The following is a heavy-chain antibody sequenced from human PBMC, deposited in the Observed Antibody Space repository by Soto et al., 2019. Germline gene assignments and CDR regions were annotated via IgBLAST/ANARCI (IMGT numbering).Heavy chain of an antibody. Sequence: GGSLRLSCAASGFTFSSYGMHWVRQAPGKGLEWVAVIWYDGSNKYYADSVKGRFTISRDNSKNTLYLQMNSLRAEDTAVYYCARGGYGEDYYYYYYMDVWGKGTTVTVSS. CDR3: ARGGYGEDYYYYYYMDV. J-gene: IGHJ6*03. CDR2: IWYDGSNK. CDR1: GFTFSSYG. V-gene: IGHV3-33*01. D-gene: IGHD4-17*01.